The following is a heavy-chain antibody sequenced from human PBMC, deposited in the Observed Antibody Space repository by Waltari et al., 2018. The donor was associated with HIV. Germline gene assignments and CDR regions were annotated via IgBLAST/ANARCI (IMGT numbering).Heavy chain of an antibody. CDR2: ISGSGGNK. CDR1: GFTCANFA. V-gene: IGHV3-23*01. CDR3: AKTVPTVTSIFEGFDV. Sequence: QLLESGGGLVQPGGSLRLSCVASGFTCANFAMNWVRQAPGQGLEWLSSISGSGGNKFYADSVKGRISISRENSKNTVYLQINSLRVDDTAIYYCAKTVPTVTSIFEGFDVWGQGATVTVSS. D-gene: IGHD4-17*01. J-gene: IGHJ3*01.